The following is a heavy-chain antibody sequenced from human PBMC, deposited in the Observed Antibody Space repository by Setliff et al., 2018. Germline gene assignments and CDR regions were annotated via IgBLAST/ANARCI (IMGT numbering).Heavy chain of an antibody. D-gene: IGHD1-26*01. V-gene: IGHV5-51*01. CDR1: GYSCSNVG. Sequence: GESLKISCQGSGYSCSNVGIGWVRQMPGKGLEWMGIIYRGDSDARYSPSFQGQVTISVDKSINTAYLQWTSLKASDTAIYYCARSLVGATYSVYFDYWGQGALVTVSS. J-gene: IGHJ4*02. CDR3: ARSLVGATYSVYFDY. CDR2: IYRGDSDA.